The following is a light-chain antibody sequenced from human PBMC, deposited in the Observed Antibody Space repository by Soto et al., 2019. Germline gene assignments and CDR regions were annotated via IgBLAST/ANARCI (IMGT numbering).Light chain of an antibody. CDR1: QSVSSSY. CDR2: GAS. V-gene: IGKV3-20*01. CDR3: RQYGSSPRT. J-gene: IGKJ1*01. Sequence: EIVLTRSPGTLSLSPGERATLSCRASQSVSSSYLAWYQQKPGQAPRLLIFGASTRATGIPDRFSGSGSATAFTLTINRLEPQDCAVYVWRQYGSSPRTFGRGTKVDIK.